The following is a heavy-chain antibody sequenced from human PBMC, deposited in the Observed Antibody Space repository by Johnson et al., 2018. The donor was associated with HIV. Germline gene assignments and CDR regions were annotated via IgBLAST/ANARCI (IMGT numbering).Heavy chain of an antibody. D-gene: IGHD5-24*01. CDR1: GFTFSSYA. V-gene: IGHV3-23*04. CDR3: AKDIYGYDAFDI. Sequence: VQLVESGGGVVQPGRSLRLSCAGSGFTFSSYAMSWVRQAPGQGLEWVSTISGSGGSTSHADSVQGRFTISRDNSNNTLYMQMKSLKAEDTAVYYCAKDIYGYDAFDIWGQGTMVTVSS. CDR2: ISGSGGST. J-gene: IGHJ3*02.